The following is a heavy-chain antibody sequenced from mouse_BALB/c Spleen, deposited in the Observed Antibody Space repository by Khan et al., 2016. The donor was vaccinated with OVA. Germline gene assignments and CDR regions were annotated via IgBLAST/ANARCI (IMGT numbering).Heavy chain of an antibody. Sequence: QIQLVQSGPELKKPGETVKISCKASGYSFTNYGMNWVKQAPGKGLKWMGWINTNTGEPSYAEEFKGRFAFSLETSAGTAYLQINNLKNEDTASYFCARRFRTAYPLYYYAMDYWCQGTSVTVSS. CDR1: GYSFTNYG. J-gene: IGHJ4*01. CDR3: ARRFRTAYPLYYYAMDY. D-gene: IGHD3-3*01. CDR2: INTNTGEP. V-gene: IGHV9-3*02.